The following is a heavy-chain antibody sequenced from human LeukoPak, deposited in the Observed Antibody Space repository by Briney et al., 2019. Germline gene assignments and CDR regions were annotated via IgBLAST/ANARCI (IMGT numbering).Heavy chain of an antibody. CDR3: ARAEDYGDSMDY. V-gene: IGHV4-59*01. D-gene: IGHD4-17*01. J-gene: IGHJ4*02. CDR1: GVSISSYY. CDR2: IYYSGRN. Sequence: SETLSLTCTVSGVSISSYYWSWLRQPPGKGLEGRGYIYYSGRNNYNPSLKSRVTISEDTSTNQFSLRLSSVTAADTAVYYCARAEDYGDSMDYWGQGTLVTVSS.